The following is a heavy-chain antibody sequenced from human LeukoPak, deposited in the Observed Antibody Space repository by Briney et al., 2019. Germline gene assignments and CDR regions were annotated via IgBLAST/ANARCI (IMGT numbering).Heavy chain of an antibody. Sequence: SGGSLRLSCAASGFTFSSYAMSWVRQAPGKGLEWVSAISGSGGSTYYADSVKGRFTISRDNSKNTLYLQMNSLRAEDTAVYYCANDVWIQLWTGGSYYFDYWGQGTLVTVSS. V-gene: IGHV3-23*01. CDR2: ISGSGGST. CDR3: ANDVWIQLWTGGSYYFDY. CDR1: GFTFSSYA. D-gene: IGHD5-18*01. J-gene: IGHJ4*02.